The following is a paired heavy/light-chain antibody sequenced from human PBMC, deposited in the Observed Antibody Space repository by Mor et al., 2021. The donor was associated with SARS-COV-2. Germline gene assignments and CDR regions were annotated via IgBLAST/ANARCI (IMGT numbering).Light chain of an antibody. V-gene: IGKV2-24*01. Sequence: EIVMTQTPLSSPVTLGQPASISCRSSQSLEHFDGNTYLSWLHQRPGQPPRLLIYKISNRLSGVPERFSGSGAGTSFTLKISRVEAEDVGIYYCMQATQYPWTFGQGTKVEIK. CDR2: KIS. CDR3: MQATQYPWT. CDR1: QSLEHFDGNTY. J-gene: IGKJ1*01.
Heavy chain of an antibody. D-gene: IGHD3-22*01. J-gene: IGHJ4*02. V-gene: IGHV1-46*01. CDR2: ITPIAGNT. CDR1: GFIFTKYN. Sequence: QEQLVQSGAEVKKPGASVKVSCTASGFIFTKYNMHWVRLAPGQGLEWMGLITPIAGNTKYAEKFQDRVTMTRDTSTNTAYMELRSLRSDDTAVYYCVRSFFTMNRQAEMDFWGQGTLITVSS. CDR3: VRSFFTMNRQAEMDF.